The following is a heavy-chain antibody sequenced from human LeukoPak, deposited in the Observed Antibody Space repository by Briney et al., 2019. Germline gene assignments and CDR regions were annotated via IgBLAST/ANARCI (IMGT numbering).Heavy chain of an antibody. CDR1: GGSISTYY. Sequence: SETLSLTCTVSGGSISTYYWSWIRQPPGKGLEWIGYVYYSGSTNYNPSLMGRVSMSVDTSKKQFSLKLSSVTAADTAVYYCARKGIAVAGTFPYYFDYWGQGTLVTVSS. J-gene: IGHJ4*02. CDR3: ARKGIAVAGTFPYYFDY. CDR2: VYYSGST. V-gene: IGHV4-59*08. D-gene: IGHD6-19*01.